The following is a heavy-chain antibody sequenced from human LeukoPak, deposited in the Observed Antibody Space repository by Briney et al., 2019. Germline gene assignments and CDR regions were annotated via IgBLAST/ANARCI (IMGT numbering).Heavy chain of an antibody. V-gene: IGHV4-4*07. CDR1: GGSISSYY. D-gene: IGHD6-19*01. CDR2: IYTSGST. Sequence: SETLSLTCTVSGGSISSYYWSWIRQPAGKGLEWIGRIYTSGSTNYNPSLKSRVTMSVDTSKNQFSLKLSSVTAADTAVYCRARGYSSGWTLYYFDYWGQGTLVTVSS. J-gene: IGHJ4*02. CDR3: ARGYSSGWTLYYFDY.